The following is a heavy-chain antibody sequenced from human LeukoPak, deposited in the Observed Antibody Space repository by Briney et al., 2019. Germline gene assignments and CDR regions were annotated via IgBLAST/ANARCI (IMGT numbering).Heavy chain of an antibody. CDR2: INPSGGGT. Sequence: ASVKVSCKASGYTFTSYYMHWVRQAPGQGLEWMGIINPSGGGTSYAQKFQGRVTMTRDTSTSTVYMELSSLRSEDTAVYYCAKNPAHIAAASRFDYWGQGTLVTVSS. V-gene: IGHV1-46*01. CDR3: AKNPAHIAAASRFDY. D-gene: IGHD6-13*01. CDR1: GYTFTSYY. J-gene: IGHJ4*02.